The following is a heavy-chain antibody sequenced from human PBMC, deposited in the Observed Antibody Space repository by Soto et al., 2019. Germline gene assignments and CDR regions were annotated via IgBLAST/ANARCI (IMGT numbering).Heavy chain of an antibody. CDR2: ISASGGST. J-gene: IGHJ4*02. Sequence: EVQLLESGGGLVQPGGSLRLSCAASGFTFSSYALIWVRQAPGKGLEWLSAISASGGSTYYAGSVKGRFTISRDNSNNTLYLQINSLIAEDTAVYYCAKGVKSIAAAGDYWGQGTLVTVSS. CDR1: GFTFSSYA. V-gene: IGHV3-23*01. CDR3: AKGVKSIAAAGDY. D-gene: IGHD6-13*01.